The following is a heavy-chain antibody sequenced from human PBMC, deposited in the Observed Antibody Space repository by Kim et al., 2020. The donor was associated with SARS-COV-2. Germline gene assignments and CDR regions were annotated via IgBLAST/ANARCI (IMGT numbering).Heavy chain of an antibody. J-gene: IGHJ5*02. V-gene: IGHV1-3*01. CDR3: ARDWEAASGTWWFDP. Sequence: QKFQGRVTITRDTSANTAYMGLSSLRSEDTAVYYCARDWEAASGTWWFDPWGQGTLVTVSS. D-gene: IGHD1-1*01.